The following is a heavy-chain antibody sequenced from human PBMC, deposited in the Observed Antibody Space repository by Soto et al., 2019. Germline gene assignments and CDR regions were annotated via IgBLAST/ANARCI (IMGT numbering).Heavy chain of an antibody. V-gene: IGHV3-49*03. D-gene: IGHD3-22*01. Sequence: GGSLRLSCTGSGFTFGDYAVSWFRQAPGKGLECVGFIRSKAYGETTDYAASVKGRFTISRDDSKNSLYLQMNSLKTEDTAVYYCTRDVGNYHSSGYPLGGMDVWGQGTTDIVSS. CDR3: TRDVGNYHSSGYPLGGMDV. J-gene: IGHJ6*01. CDR2: IRSKAYGETT. CDR1: GFTFGDYA.